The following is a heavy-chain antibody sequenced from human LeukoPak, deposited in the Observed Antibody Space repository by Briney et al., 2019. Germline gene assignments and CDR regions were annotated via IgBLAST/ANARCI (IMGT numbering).Heavy chain of an antibody. V-gene: IGHV1-8*03. Sequence: ASVKVSCKASGYTFTSYYMHWVRQATGQGLEWMGWMNPNSGNTGYAQKFQGRVTITRNTSISTAYMELSSLRSEDTAVYYCARGSRSGSYLLDYWGQGTLVTVSS. D-gene: IGHD1-26*01. CDR3: ARGSRSGSYLLDY. CDR1: GYTFTSYY. J-gene: IGHJ4*02. CDR2: MNPNSGNT.